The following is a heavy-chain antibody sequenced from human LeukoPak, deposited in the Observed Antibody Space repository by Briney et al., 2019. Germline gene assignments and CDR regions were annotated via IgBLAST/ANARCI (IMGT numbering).Heavy chain of an antibody. J-gene: IGHJ4*02. D-gene: IGHD3-10*01. Sequence: GGSLRPSCTASGFTFGDYAMSWVRQAPGKGLEWVGFIRSKAYGGTTEYAASVKGRFTISRDDSKSIAYLQMNSLKTEDTAVYYCSGSYYIYWGQGTLVTVSS. V-gene: IGHV3-49*04. CDR2: IRSKAYGGTT. CDR1: GFTFGDYA. CDR3: SGSYYIY.